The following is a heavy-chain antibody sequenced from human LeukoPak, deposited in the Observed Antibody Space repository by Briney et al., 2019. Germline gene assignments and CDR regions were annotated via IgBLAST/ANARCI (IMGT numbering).Heavy chain of an antibody. Sequence: ASVKVSCKASGYTFTSYGISWVRQAPGQGLEWMGWISAYNGNTNYAQKLQGRGTMTTDTSTSTAYMELRSLRPDDTAVYYCASLRYFDWSLPDYFDYWGQGTLVTVSS. V-gene: IGHV1-18*01. CDR2: ISAYNGNT. D-gene: IGHD3-9*01. J-gene: IGHJ4*02. CDR3: ASLRYFDWSLPDYFDY. CDR1: GYTFTSYG.